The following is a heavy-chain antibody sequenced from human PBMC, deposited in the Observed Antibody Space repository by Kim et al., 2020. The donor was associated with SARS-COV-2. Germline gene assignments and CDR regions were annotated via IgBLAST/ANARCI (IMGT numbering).Heavy chain of an antibody. D-gene: IGHD4-4*01. CDR2: INHSGST. CDR1: GGSFSGYY. V-gene: IGHV4-34*01. J-gene: IGHJ6*02. CDR3: ARNLQAKYYYYGMDA. Sequence: SETLSLTCAVYGGSFSGYYWSWIRQPPGKGLEWIGEINHSGSTNYNPSLKSRVTISVDTSKNQFSLKLSSVTAADTAVYYCARNLQAKYYYYGMDAWGQG.